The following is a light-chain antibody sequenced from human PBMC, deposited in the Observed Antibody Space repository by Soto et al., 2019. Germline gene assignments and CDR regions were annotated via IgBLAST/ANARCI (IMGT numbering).Light chain of an antibody. Sequence: DIQITQSPSTLSASVGDRVTITCRASQSIKNWLAWYQQKPGEAPKLLIYKASTLESGVPSRFSGSGSGTEFTLTISCLXPDDVATYHCQQYNSYSQFTFGPGTKVDIK. CDR3: QQYNSYSQFT. J-gene: IGKJ3*01. CDR1: QSIKNW. CDR2: KAS. V-gene: IGKV1-5*03.